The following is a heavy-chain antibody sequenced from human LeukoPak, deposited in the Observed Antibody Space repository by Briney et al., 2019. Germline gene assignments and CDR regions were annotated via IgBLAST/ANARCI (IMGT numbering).Heavy chain of an antibody. Sequence: PSETLSLTCTVSGGSISSYYWSWIRQPPGKGLEWIGNIYYSGSTNRNPSLKSRVTISVDTSKNQFSLKLSSVTAADTAVYYCARPSSGWGNWYFDLWGRGTLVTVSS. CDR2: IYYSGST. J-gene: IGHJ2*01. CDR3: ARPSSGWGNWYFDL. CDR1: GGSISSYY. D-gene: IGHD6-19*01. V-gene: IGHV4-59*08.